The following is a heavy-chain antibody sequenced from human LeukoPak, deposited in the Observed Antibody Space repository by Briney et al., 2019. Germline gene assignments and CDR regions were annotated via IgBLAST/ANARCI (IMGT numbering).Heavy chain of an antibody. V-gene: IGHV3-53*01. CDR2: FFRDGVT. CDR3: VTETWND. J-gene: IGHJ4*02. Sequence: GGSLRLSYAASGFSVTSKYMTWVRQAPGKGLEWVSAFFRDGVTSYADSVKGRFTISRDISKNTVYFQMNSLRPDDTAMYYCVTETWNDWGQGTLVTVSS. D-gene: IGHD1-1*01. CDR1: GFSVTSKY.